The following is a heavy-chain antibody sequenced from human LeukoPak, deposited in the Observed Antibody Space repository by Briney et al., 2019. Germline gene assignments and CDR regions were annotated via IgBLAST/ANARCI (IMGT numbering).Heavy chain of an antibody. CDR2: ISGSGDNT. V-gene: IGHV3-23*01. Sequence: PGGSLRLSCAASGFTLSSYAMSWVRQAPGKGLEWVSGISGSGDNTYYADSVKGRFTISRDNSKNTLYVQMNSLGTEDTAAYYCAKGSYYDSSGSFYFDYWGQGTLVTVSS. CDR3: AKGSYYDSSGSFYFDY. J-gene: IGHJ4*02. D-gene: IGHD3-22*01. CDR1: GFTLSSYA.